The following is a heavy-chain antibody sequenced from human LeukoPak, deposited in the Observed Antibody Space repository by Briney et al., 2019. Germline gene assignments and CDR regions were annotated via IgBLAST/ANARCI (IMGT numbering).Heavy chain of an antibody. CDR3: ARGSVYTSSWHPY. V-gene: IGHV4-59*01. J-gene: IGHJ1*01. CDR1: GGSISNSY. D-gene: IGHD6-13*01. Sequence: SETLSLTCTVSGGSISNSYWSWIRQPPGKGLEWIRSIYYSGSTNYNPSLKSRVTISVDTSRNQFSLKLSSVTAADTAVYYCARGSVYTSSWHPYWGQGTLVTVSS. CDR2: IYYSGST.